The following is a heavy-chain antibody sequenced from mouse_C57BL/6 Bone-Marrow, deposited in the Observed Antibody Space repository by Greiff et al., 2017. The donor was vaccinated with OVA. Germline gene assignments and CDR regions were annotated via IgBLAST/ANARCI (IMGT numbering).Heavy chain of an antibody. D-gene: IGHD1-1*01. CDR1: GYAFSSSW. CDR3: ARSGGSSLAWFAY. J-gene: IGHJ3*01. V-gene: IGHV1-82*01. CDR2: IYPGDGDT. Sequence: VQLQESGPELVKPGASVKISCKASGYAFSSSWMNWVKQRPGKGLEWIGRIYPGDGDTNYNGKFKGKATLTADKSSSTAYMQLSSLTSEDSAVYFCARSGGSSLAWFAYWGQGTLVTVSA.